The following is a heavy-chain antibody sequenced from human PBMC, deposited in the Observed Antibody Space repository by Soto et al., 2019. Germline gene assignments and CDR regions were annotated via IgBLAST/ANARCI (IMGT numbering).Heavy chain of an antibody. J-gene: IGHJ4*02. Sequence: GGSLRLSCAASGFTFSSYSMNWVRQAPGKGLEWVSYISSSSTIYYADSVKGRFTISRDNAKNSLYLQMNSLRAEDTAVYYCARDTPKGPFYSSSSSWGQGTLVTVSS. CDR2: ISSSSTI. D-gene: IGHD6-6*01. V-gene: IGHV3-48*01. CDR1: GFTFSSYS. CDR3: ARDTPKGPFYSSSSS.